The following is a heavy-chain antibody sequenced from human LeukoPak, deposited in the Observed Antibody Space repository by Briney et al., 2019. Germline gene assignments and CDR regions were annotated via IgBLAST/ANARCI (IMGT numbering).Heavy chain of an antibody. Sequence: GGSLRLSCAASGFTFSNYAMSWVRQAPEKGLEWVSAISGSGGSTYYADSVKGRFTISRDSSKNTLYLQMNTLRAADTAVYYCATFNAMTTLTPFDYWGQGTLVTVSS. CDR1: GFTFSNYA. V-gene: IGHV3-23*01. CDR3: ATFNAMTTLTPFDY. D-gene: IGHD4-17*01. J-gene: IGHJ4*02. CDR2: ISGSGGST.